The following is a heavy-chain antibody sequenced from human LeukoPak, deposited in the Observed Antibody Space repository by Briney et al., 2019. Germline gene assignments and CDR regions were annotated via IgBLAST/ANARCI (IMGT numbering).Heavy chain of an antibody. D-gene: IGHD3/OR15-3a*01. J-gene: IGHJ4*02. CDR1: ALTLSSNY. CDR3: ARGRDWVEY. Sequence: PGGSLRLSCAASALTLSSNYMSCVRHAPERGLEWVSINYSGGTSYHADSVTGRFTISRDKSKNTVYLQMNSLRAEDTAVYYCARGRDWVEYWGQGALVTVSS. V-gene: IGHV3-53*01. CDR2: NYSGGTS.